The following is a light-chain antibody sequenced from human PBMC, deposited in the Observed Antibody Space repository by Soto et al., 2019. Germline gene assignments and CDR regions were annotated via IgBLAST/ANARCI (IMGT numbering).Light chain of an antibody. CDR3: GAWDSSLRAVYV. Sequence: QSELTQPPSVSAAPGQKVTISCSGSSSNIGKNYVSWYQQLPGTAPKLLIYENNKRPSGIPDRFSGSESGTSATLGITGLQTGDEAEYYCGAWDSSLRAVYVFGTGNKLTVL. V-gene: IGLV1-51*02. CDR2: ENN. CDR1: SSNIGKNY. J-gene: IGLJ1*01.